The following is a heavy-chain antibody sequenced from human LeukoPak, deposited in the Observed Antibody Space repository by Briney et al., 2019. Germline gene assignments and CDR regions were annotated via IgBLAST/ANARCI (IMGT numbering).Heavy chain of an antibody. V-gene: IGHV4-34*01. CDR3: ARGGSGYQKPFDY. CDR1: GGSFSDYY. J-gene: IGHJ4*02. D-gene: IGHD3-3*01. CDR2: INHSGST. Sequence: ASETLSLTCTVYGGSFSDYYWSWIRQPPGKGLEWIGEINHSGSTNYNPSLKSRVTISVDTSKNQFSLNLSSVTAADTAVYYCARGGSGYQKPFDYWGQGTLVTVSS.